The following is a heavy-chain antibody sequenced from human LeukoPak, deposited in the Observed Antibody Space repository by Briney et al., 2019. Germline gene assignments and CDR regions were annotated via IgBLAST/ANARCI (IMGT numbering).Heavy chain of an antibody. Sequence: PGGSLRLSCAASGFTFSSYAMSWVRQAPGKRLEWVSGISGSGGSTYYADSVKGRFTISRDNSKNTLYLQMNSLRAEDTAVYYCAKEGYCGGDCYREFDYWGQGTLVTVSS. CDR1: GFTFSSYA. J-gene: IGHJ4*02. CDR3: AKEGYCGGDCYREFDY. D-gene: IGHD2-21*02. V-gene: IGHV3-23*01. CDR2: ISGSGGST.